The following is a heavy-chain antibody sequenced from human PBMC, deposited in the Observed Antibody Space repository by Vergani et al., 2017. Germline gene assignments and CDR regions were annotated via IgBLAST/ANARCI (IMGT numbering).Heavy chain of an antibody. Sequence: QVQLVQSGAEVMKPGSSVKVSCKASGGTFSSYTISWVRQAPGQGLEWMGRIIPILGIANYAQKFQGRVTITADKSTSTAYMELGSLSSEDTAVYYGAMDVSGSYYNYYYGMDFWGQGTTVTVSS. CDR2: IIPILGIA. CDR1: GGTFSSYT. D-gene: IGHD3-10*01. CDR3: AMDVSGSYYNYYYGMDF. V-gene: IGHV1-69*02. J-gene: IGHJ6*02.